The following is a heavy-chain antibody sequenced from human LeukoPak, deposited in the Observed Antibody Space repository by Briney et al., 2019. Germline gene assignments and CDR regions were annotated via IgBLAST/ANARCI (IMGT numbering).Heavy chain of an antibody. CDR2: ISSSSSYI. Sequence: GGSLRLSCAASGFTFSSYSMNWVRQAPGKGLEWVSSISSSSSYIYYADSVKGRFTISRDNPKNSLYLQMNSLRAEDTAVYYCARVSRDGYNHNYYYYYYMDVWGKGTTVTVSS. D-gene: IGHD5-24*01. CDR1: GFTFSSYS. CDR3: ARVSRDGYNHNYYYYYYMDV. J-gene: IGHJ6*03. V-gene: IGHV3-21*01.